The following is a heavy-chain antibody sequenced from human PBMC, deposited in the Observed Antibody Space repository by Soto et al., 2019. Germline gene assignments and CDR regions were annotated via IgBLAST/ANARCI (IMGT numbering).Heavy chain of an antibody. CDR2: INQSGST. V-gene: IGHV4-34*01. Sequence: SETLSLTCAVYGGSLSGYYWSWLRQPPGKGLEWIGEINQSGSTNYNPSLKSRVTISLDTSMSHFSLKVNSVTAADTAEYYCARFKNGAASGTDQAFYFDYWGQGTLVTVSS. D-gene: IGHD3-10*01. CDR1: GGSLSGYY. J-gene: IGHJ4*02. CDR3: ARFKNGAASGTDQAFYFDY.